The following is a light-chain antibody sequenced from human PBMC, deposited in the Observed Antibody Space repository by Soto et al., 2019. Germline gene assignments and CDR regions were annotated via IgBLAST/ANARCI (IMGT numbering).Light chain of an antibody. Sequence: DIQMTQSPSSLSASVGDSVTITCRATEDISTFLAWFQQKPGKPPKSLIYAASRLQSGVPSRFSGSGSATDFTLAISSLQPEDFGTYYCQHCNGYPQTFGQGTRLEIK. J-gene: IGKJ5*01. CDR3: QHCNGYPQT. CDR2: AAS. V-gene: IGKV1-16*01. CDR1: EDISTF.